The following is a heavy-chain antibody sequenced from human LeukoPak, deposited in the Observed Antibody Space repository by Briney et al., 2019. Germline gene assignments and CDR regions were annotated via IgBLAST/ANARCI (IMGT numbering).Heavy chain of an antibody. CDR2: IWYDGSNK. CDR1: GFTFSNYG. Sequence: RGSLRLSCAAPGFTFSNYGLRRVGQAPGKGLGWVAFIWYDGSNKYYADSVKGRFTISTDSSQSALYLRMTSLRAEDTALYYCAKDQGGNYYCYMDVWGKGTTVTVSS. CDR3: AKDQGGNYYCYMDV. D-gene: IGHD3-16*01. J-gene: IGHJ6*03. V-gene: IGHV3-30*02.